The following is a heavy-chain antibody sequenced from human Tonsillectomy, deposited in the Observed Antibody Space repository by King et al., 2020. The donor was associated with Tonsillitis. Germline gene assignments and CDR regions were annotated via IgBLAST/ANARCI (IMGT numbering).Heavy chain of an antibody. CDR1: GGSISSYY. J-gene: IGHJ4*02. Sequence: QLQESGPGLVKPSETLSLTCTVSGGSISSYYWSWIRPPPRKGLEWIGDIYYSGSTKYNPPLKRRVTIPVDTSKNQFSLTLNSVTAADTAVYYCARGVYSPPRFDSWGQGTLVTVSS. CDR3: ARGVYSPPRFDS. CDR2: IYYSGST. D-gene: IGHD1-26*01. V-gene: IGHV4-59*01.